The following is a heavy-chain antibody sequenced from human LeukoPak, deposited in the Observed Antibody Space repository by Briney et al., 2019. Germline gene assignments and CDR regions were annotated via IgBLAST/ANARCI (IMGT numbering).Heavy chain of an antibody. CDR2: ISGSGGST. CDR1: GFTLSSYA. V-gene: IGHV3-23*01. D-gene: IGHD3-9*01. CDR3: ARDGGDKTAYYGDQFDC. J-gene: IGHJ4*02. Sequence: GGSLRLSCAASGFTLSSYAMSWVRQAPGKGLEWVSAISGSGGSTYYADSVKGRFTISRDNSKNTLYLQVNGLRPEDTAVYYCARDGGDKTAYYGDQFDCWGQGTLVTVSS.